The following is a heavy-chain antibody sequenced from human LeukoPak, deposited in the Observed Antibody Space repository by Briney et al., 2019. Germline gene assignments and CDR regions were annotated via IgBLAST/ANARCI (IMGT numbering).Heavy chain of an antibody. V-gene: IGHV3-23*01. J-gene: IGHJ4*02. CDR1: GFTFRSYA. CDR3: AKDINYYDSSAEGIFDY. Sequence: GGYLRFSCAATGFTFRSYAMRWVRQYPGKGPQWVSALIGSGGSTYYADSVKGRFTISRDNSKNTLYLQMNSLRAEDTAVYYCAKDINYYDSSAEGIFDYWGQGTLVTVSS. CDR2: LIGSGGST. D-gene: IGHD3-22*01.